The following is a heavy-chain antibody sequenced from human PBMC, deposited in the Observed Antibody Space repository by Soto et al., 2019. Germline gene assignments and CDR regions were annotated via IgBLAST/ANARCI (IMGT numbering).Heavy chain of an antibody. CDR2: INPSGGST. J-gene: IGHJ4*02. V-gene: IGHV1-46*03. CDR1: GYTFTSYY. CDR3: ARAPTKLRYFDWFYPSFDY. Sequence: ASVKVSCKASGYTFTSYYMHWVRQAPGQGLEWMGIINPSGGSTSYAQKFQGRVTMTRDTSTSTVYMELSSLRSEDTAVYYCARAPTKLRYFDWFYPSFDYRGQGTLVTVSS. D-gene: IGHD3-9*01.